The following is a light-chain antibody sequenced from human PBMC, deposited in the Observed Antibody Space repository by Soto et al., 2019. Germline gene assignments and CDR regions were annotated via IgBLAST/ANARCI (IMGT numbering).Light chain of an antibody. CDR2: DVS. CDR1: SSDVGTYKY. Sequence: QSVLTQPASVSGSPGQSITISCTGTSSDVGTYKYVSWYQQHPGKAPKLMIYDVSNRPSGVSNRFSGSKSGNTASLTISGLQAEDETDYYCSSYTTSGTYVFGTGTEVTVL. CDR3: SSYTTSGTYV. V-gene: IGLV2-14*01. J-gene: IGLJ1*01.